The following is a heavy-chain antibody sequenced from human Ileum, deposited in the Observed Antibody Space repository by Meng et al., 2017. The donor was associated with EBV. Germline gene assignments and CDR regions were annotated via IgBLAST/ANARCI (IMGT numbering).Heavy chain of an antibody. CDR3: ARGSGAGGRDWFDP. Sequence: QWVQFWAEVKRLGASVKVSCKASGYTFRNHDINRVRQADGQGLESIGWMNSYTGNAGYAQKFRGRVTMTRDTSINTAYLEVISLTSEDTAVYYCARGSGAGGRDWFDPWGQGTLVTVSS. CDR1: GYTFRNHD. J-gene: IGHJ5*02. CDR2: MNSYTGNA. V-gene: IGHV1-8*01. D-gene: IGHD3-16*01.